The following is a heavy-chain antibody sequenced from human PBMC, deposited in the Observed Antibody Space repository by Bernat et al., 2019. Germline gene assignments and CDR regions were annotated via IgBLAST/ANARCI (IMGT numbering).Heavy chain of an antibody. CDR1: GITFSNYS. CDR2: ISSSGTTI. CDR3: AVYCGGDCYRAFDI. V-gene: IGHV3-48*01. D-gene: IGHD2-21*02. Sequence: EVHLVESGGGLVKPGGSLRLSCAASGITFSNYSMNWVRQAPGKGLEWLSYISSSGTTIYYADSLKGRFTISRDNAKNSLYLQVNSLRAEDTALYYCAVYCGGDCYRAFDIWGQGTMVTVSS. J-gene: IGHJ3*02.